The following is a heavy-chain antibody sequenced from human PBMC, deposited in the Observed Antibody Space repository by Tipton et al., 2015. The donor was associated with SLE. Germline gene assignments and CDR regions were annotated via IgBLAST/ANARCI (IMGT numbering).Heavy chain of an antibody. V-gene: IGHV3-49*04. Sequence: SLRLSCTASGFTFGDSAMSWVCQAPGKGLEWVGFIRSKAYGGTTEYAASVKDRFTISRDDSNTIAYLQMSSLKIEDTAVYYCTRACCSGANGAHGMDVWGQGTTVTVSS. CDR2: IRSKAYGGTT. CDR1: GFTFGDSA. D-gene: IGHD2-15*01. CDR3: TRACCSGANGAHGMDV. J-gene: IGHJ6*02.